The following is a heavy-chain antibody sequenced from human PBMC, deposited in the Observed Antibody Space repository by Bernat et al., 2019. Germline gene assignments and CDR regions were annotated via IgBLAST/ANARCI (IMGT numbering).Heavy chain of an antibody. V-gene: IGHV4-59*01. D-gene: IGHD1-26*01. CDR1: GGSISSYY. CDR2: IYYSGST. CDR3: ARSGRTGSEYFQH. Sequence: QVQLQESGPGLVKPSETLSLTCTVSGGSISSYYWSWLRQPPGKGLEWIGYIYYSGSTNYNPSLKSRVTISVDTSKNQFSLKLSSVTAADTAVYYCARSGRTGSEYFQHWGQGTLVTVSS. J-gene: IGHJ1*01.